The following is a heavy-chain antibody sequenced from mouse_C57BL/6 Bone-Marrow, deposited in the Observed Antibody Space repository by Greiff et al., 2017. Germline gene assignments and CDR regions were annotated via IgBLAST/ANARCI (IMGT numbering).Heavy chain of an antibody. CDR3: RGYYSNLYYAMDY. V-gene: IGHV1-15*01. CDR1: GYTFTDYE. Sequence: SGAELVRPGASVTLSCKASGYTFTDYEMHWVKQTPVHGLEWIGAIDPETGGTAYNQKFKGKAILTADKSSSTAYMELRSLTSEDSAVYYCRGYYSNLYYAMDYWGQGTSVTVSS. CDR2: IDPETGGT. D-gene: IGHD2-5*01. J-gene: IGHJ4*01.